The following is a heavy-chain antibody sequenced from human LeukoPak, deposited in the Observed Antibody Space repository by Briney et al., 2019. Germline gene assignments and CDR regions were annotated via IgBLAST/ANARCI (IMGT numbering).Heavy chain of an antibody. CDR3: ATRGYCSGTSCYAPQP. J-gene: IGHJ5*02. V-gene: IGHV3-53*01. Sequence: GGSLRLSCAASGFSVSGNYLSWVRQAPGKGLEWVSLIYSDGSTFYADSVKGRFTISRDNSKNTLYLQMNSLRAEDTAVYYCATRGYCSGTSCYAPQPWGQGTLVTVSS. CDR1: GFSVSGNY. CDR2: IYSDGST. D-gene: IGHD2-2*01.